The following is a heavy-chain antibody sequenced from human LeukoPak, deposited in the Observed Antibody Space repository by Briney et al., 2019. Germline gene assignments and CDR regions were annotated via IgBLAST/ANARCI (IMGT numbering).Heavy chain of an antibody. CDR2: IIPILGIA. Sequence: ASVKVSCTASGGTFSSYAISWVRQAPGQGLEWMGRIIPILGIANYAQRFQGRVTITADKSTSTAYMELSSLRSEDTAVYYCARDPNYYDSSGYYFSPFFDYWGQGTLVTVSS. V-gene: IGHV1-69*04. CDR3: ARDPNYYDSSGYYFSPFFDY. D-gene: IGHD3-22*01. CDR1: GGTFSSYA. J-gene: IGHJ4*02.